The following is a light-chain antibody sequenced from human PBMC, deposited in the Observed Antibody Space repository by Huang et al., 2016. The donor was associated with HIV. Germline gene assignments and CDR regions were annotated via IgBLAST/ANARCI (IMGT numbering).Light chain of an antibody. J-gene: IGKJ5*01. CDR3: QQYYSTPPIT. Sequence: DIQMTQSPSSLSASVGDRVTIPCRASQGISNSLAWDQQKPGKAPKLLLYAASRFSGSGSGTDYTLTISSLQPEDFATYYCQQYYSTPPITFGQGTRLEIK. CDR1: QGISNS. V-gene: IGKV1-NL1*01. CDR2: A.